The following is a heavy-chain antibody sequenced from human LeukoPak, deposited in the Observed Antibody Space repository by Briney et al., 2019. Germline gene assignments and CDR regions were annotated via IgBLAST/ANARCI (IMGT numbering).Heavy chain of an antibody. Sequence: GGSLRLSCAVSGFTVSSNYMSWVRQAPGKGLEWVSVIYSGGSTYYADSVKGRFTISRDNSKNTLYLQMNSLRAEDTAVYYCARARAGAGTFFFDYWGQGTLVTVSS. CDR3: ARARAGAGTFFFDY. J-gene: IGHJ4*02. V-gene: IGHV3-53*01. CDR1: GFTVSSNY. D-gene: IGHD6-13*01. CDR2: IYSGGST.